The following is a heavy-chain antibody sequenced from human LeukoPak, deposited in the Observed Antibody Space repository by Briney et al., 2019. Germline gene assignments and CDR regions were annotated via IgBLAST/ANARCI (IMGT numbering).Heavy chain of an antibody. J-gene: IGHJ4*02. CDR1: GGSISSSSYY. D-gene: IGHD3-22*01. V-gene: IGHV4-39*01. CDR3: ARLSDSSRYSQY. Sequence: SETLSLTCTVSGGSISSSSYYWGWIRQPPGKGLEWIGSIYYSGSTYYNPSLKSRVTISVDTSKNQFSLKLSSVTAADTAVYYCARLSDSSRYSQYWGQGTLVTVSS. CDR2: IYYSGST.